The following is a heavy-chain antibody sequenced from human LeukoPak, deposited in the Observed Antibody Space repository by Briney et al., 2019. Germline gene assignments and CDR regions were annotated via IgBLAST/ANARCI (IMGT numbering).Heavy chain of an antibody. CDR2: IYPGDSDT. D-gene: IGHD2-15*01. V-gene: IGHV5-51*01. CDR3: ARRYCSGGSCYVRFDP. Sequence: GESLKISCKGSGYIFTSYWIGWVRPLPGKGLEWMGIIYPGDSDTRYSPSFQGQVTISADKSISTAYLQWSSLKASDTAMYYCARRYCSGGSCYVRFDPWGQGTLVTVSS. J-gene: IGHJ5*02. CDR1: GYIFTSYW.